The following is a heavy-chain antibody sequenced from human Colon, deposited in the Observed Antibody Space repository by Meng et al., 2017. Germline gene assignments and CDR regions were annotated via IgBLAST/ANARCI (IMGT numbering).Heavy chain of an antibody. V-gene: IGHV3-48*03. CDR1: GFTFSSDE. CDR3: ARGRGWMQFSGSRAAFHL. J-gene: IGHJ3*01. Sequence: GESLKISCAASGFTFSSDEMNWVRQAPGKGPEWVSLISSTGNTVYYADSVKGRFTISRDNAKNSLYLQIHSLRDDDTAVYYCARGRGWMQFSGSRAAFHLWGHGTRVTVSS. CDR2: ISSTGNTV. D-gene: IGHD5-24*01.